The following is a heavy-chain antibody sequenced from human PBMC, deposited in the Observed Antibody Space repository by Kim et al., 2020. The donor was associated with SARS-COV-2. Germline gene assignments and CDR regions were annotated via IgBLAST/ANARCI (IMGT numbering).Heavy chain of an antibody. CDR3: ASDTPMTTVTTPFYY. CDR2: IIPIFGTA. D-gene: IGHD4-17*01. J-gene: IGHJ4*02. V-gene: IGHV1-69*13. CDR1: GGTFSSYA. Sequence: SVKVSCKASGGTFSSYAISWVRQAPGQGLEWMGGIIPIFGTANYAQKFQGRVTITADESTSTAYMELSSLRSEDTAVYYCASDTPMTTVTTPFYYWGQGTLVTVSS.